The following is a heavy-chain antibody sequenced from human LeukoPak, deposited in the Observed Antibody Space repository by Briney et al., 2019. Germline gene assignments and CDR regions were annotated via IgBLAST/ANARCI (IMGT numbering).Heavy chain of an antibody. CDR3: ARPICDAGSCYSYDY. V-gene: IGHV4-39*01. CDR1: GCSVSSSSYY. CDR2: IYYSGNT. J-gene: IGHJ4*02. Sequence: SETLSITCTVSGCSVSSSSYYWGWLRQPPGKGLEWIGTIYYSGNTYYNPSLKSRVTISVDTSKNQLSLRLSSVTAADTAVYYCARPICDAGSCYSYDYWGQGTLVTVSS. D-gene: IGHD2-15*01.